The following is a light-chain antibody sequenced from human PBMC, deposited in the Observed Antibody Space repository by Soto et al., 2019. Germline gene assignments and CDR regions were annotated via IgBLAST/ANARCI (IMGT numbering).Light chain of an antibody. CDR2: GAS. CDR3: QQYNNWPPLT. CDR1: QSVSSN. J-gene: IGKJ5*01. Sequence: VMTQSPDSLAVSLGERATLSCRASQSVSSNLAWYQQKLGQAPRLLIYGASTRATGIPARFSGSGSGTEFILTISSLQSEDFAVYYCQQYNNWPPLTFGQGTRLEI. V-gene: IGKV3D-15*01.